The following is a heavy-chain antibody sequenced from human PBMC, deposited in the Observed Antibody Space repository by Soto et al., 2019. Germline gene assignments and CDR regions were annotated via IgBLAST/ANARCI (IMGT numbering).Heavy chain of an antibody. CDR2: IYYSGST. V-gene: IGHV4-30-4*01. CDR3: ARVLLWFGEAD. Sequence: SETLSLTCTVSGGSISSGDYYWSWIRQPPGKGLEWIGYIYYSGSTYYNPSLKSRVTISLDTSKNQFSLKLSSVTAADTAVYYCARVLLWFGEADWGQGTLVTVS. CDR1: GGSISSGDYY. D-gene: IGHD3-10*01. J-gene: IGHJ4*02.